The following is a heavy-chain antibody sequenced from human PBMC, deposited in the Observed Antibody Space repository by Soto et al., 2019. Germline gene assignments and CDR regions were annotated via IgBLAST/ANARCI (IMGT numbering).Heavy chain of an antibody. J-gene: IGHJ4*02. CDR3: ARVRLGPPLSWGEDY. Sequence: QVQLVQSGAEVKKPGAAVTVSCKTSGYTFITYGIIWVRQAPGQGLEWMGWISGYNGNTNYAQNVQGRVTMTTDTSTSTAYMELRSLRSDDTAVYYCARVRLGPPLSWGEDYWGQGTLVTVSS. CDR2: ISGYNGNT. CDR1: GYTFITYG. D-gene: IGHD7-27*01. V-gene: IGHV1-18*01.